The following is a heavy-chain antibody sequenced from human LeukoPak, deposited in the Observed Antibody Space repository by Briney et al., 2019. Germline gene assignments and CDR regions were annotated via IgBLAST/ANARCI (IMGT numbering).Heavy chain of an antibody. D-gene: IGHD3-16*01. V-gene: IGHV5-51*01. CDR3: GSQYYGDWFDP. Sequence: GESLKISCKASGYSFSNYWIGWARQMPGKGLEWMGIIYPGDSESRYSPSFQGQVTISVDKSISTAYLQWSSLKASDTAMYYCGSQYYGDWFDPWGQGTLVIVSS. CDR1: GYSFSNYW. J-gene: IGHJ5*02. CDR2: IYPGDSES.